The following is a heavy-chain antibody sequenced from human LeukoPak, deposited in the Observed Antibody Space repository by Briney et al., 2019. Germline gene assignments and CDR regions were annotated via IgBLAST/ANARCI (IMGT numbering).Heavy chain of an antibody. J-gene: IGHJ4*02. CDR1: GFTFSSYS. D-gene: IGHD4-17*01. V-gene: IGHV3-48*01. Sequence: PGGSLRLSCAASGFTFSSYSMNWVRQAPGKGLEWVSYISSSSSTIYYADSVKGRFTISRDNAKNSLYLQMNSLRAEDTAVYYCARDRREGDYPYDYWGQGALVTVSS. CDR3: ARDRREGDYPYDY. CDR2: ISSSSSTI.